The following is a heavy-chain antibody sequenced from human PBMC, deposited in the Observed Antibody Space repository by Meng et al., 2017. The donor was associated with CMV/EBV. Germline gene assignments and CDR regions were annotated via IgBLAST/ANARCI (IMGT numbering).Heavy chain of an antibody. CDR1: GFTFTNYY. J-gene: IGHJ4*02. D-gene: IGHD6-6*01. V-gene: IGHV1-46*01. CDR3: ARDVHYTTSSGRYYFDY. Sequence: ASVKVSCKTSGFTFTNYYIHWVRQAPGHGLEWMAMINPSDRSTNYAQNFQGRVAMTSDTSTNTVYMELSSLRSEDTAVYYCARDVHYTTSSGRYYFDYWGQGTLGTVSS. CDR2: INPSDRST.